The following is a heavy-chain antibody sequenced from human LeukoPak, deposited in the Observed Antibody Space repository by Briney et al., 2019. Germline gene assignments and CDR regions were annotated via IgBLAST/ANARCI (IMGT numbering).Heavy chain of an antibody. CDR3: ATRGGIAAANDAFDI. CDR2: IYYTGST. J-gene: IGHJ3*02. CDR1: GGSISSYY. D-gene: IGHD6-13*01. Sequence: SETLSLTCTVSGGSISSYYWSWIRQPPGKGLEWIGYIYYTGSTNYNPSLKSRVTISVDTSKNQFSLKLSSATAADTAVYYCATRGGIAAANDAFDIWGQGTMVTVSS. V-gene: IGHV4-59*01.